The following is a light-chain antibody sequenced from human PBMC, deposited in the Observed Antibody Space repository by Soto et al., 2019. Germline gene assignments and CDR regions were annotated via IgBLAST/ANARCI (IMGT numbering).Light chain of an antibody. CDR3: QHYSSSPTT. V-gene: IGKV3-20*01. J-gene: IGKJ1*01. Sequence: EIVLTQSPGTLSLSPGARAPLSCRASQSVSRYLGWYQQKPGQAPRLLIYAASNRATGIPDRFSGSGSGTDFTLTISRLEPEDFAVYYCQHYSSSPTTFGQGTKVDIK. CDR1: QSVSRY. CDR2: AAS.